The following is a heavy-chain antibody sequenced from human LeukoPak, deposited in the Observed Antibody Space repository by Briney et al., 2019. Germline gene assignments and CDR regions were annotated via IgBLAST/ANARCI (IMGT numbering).Heavy chain of an antibody. CDR3: ARGPLSYGGTYYFDY. CDR1: GFTFSSYS. Sequence: GGSLRLSCAASGFTFSSYSMNWVRQAPGKGLEWVSSISSSSSYIYYADSVKGRFTISRDNAKNSLYLQMNSLRAEDTAVYYCARGPLSYGGTYYFDYWGQGTLVTVSS. J-gene: IGHJ4*02. D-gene: IGHD4-23*01. CDR2: ISSSSSYI. V-gene: IGHV3-21*01.